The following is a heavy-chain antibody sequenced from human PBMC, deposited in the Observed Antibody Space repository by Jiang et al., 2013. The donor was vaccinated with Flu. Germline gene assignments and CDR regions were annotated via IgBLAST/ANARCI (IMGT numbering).Heavy chain of an antibody. CDR1: GGSISSSSYY. V-gene: IGHV4-39*01. J-gene: IGHJ4*02. CDR2: IYYSGST. CDR3: ARLDNQGAHHLIVVVPRWDY. D-gene: IGHD3-22*01. Sequence: GPGLVKPSETLSLTCTVSGGSISSSSYYWGWIRQPPGKGLEWIGSIYYSGSTYYNPSLKSRVTISVDTSKNQFSLKLSSVTAADTAVYYCARLDNQGAHHLIVVVPRWDYWGQGTLVTVS.